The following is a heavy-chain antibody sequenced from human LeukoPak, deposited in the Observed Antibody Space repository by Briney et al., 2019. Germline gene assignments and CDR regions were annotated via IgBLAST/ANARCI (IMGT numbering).Heavy chain of an antibody. CDR3: AKTGQQLATVYYYYYMDV. CDR2: INSDGSST. D-gene: IGHD6-13*01. Sequence: GGSLRLSCAASGFTFSSYWMHWVRQAPGKGLVWVSRINSDGSSTSYADSVKGRFTISRDNSKNTLYLQMNSLRAEDTAVYYCAKTGQQLATVYYYYYMDVWGKGTTVTISS. V-gene: IGHV3-74*01. J-gene: IGHJ6*03. CDR1: GFTFSSYW.